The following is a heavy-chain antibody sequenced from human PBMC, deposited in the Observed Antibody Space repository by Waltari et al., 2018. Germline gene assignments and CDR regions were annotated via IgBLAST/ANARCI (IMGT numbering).Heavy chain of an antibody. Sequence: EVQLLESGGGLVQPGGSLRLSCAASGFTFSSYAMSWVRQAPGKGLEWVSAISGSGGSTYYADSLKGRFTISRDNAKNTLYLQMNSLRAEDTAVYYCATLSVDTAMVPIDYWGQGTLVTVSS. J-gene: IGHJ4*02. CDR1: GFTFSSYA. CDR2: ISGSGGST. CDR3: ATLSVDTAMVPIDY. V-gene: IGHV3-23*01. D-gene: IGHD5-18*01.